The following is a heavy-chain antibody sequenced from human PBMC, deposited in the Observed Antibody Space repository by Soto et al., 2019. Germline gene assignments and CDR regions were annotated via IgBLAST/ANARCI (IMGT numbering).Heavy chain of an antibody. D-gene: IGHD3-3*02. Sequence: QAQLVQSGAEMKKPGASVKVSCKATGYTFSAYTMNWVRQAPGQSLEWMGWINAGSGNTKYSQNFQGRVSITRDTAARTGYMELTGLTSEDTAVYYCARDTETLGPRANDALDIWGQGTMVTVSS. CDR1: GYTFSAYT. V-gene: IGHV1-3*01. CDR3: ARDTETLGPRANDALDI. CDR2: INAGSGNT. J-gene: IGHJ3*02.